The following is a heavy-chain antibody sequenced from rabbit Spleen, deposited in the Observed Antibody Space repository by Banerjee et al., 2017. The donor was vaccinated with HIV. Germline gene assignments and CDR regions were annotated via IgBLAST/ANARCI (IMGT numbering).Heavy chain of an antibody. V-gene: IGHV1S45*01. CDR1: GFSFSSSYW. CDR2: IYAGSSGST. J-gene: IGHJ4*01. CDR3: ARASTGGHRFNL. D-gene: IGHD7-1*01. Sequence: QEQLEESGGDLVKPEGSLTLTCTASGFSFSSSYWICWVRRAPGKGLEWIACIYAGSSGSTYYASWAKGRFTISKTSSTTVTLQMTSLTAADTATYFCARASTGGHRFNLWGPGTLVTVS.